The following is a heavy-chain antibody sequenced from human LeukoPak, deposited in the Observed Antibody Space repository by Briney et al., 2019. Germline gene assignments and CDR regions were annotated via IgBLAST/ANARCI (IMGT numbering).Heavy chain of an antibody. CDR2: ISYDGSNK. V-gene: IGHV3-30*03. J-gene: IGHJ3*02. Sequence: GGSLRLSCAASGFTFSSYAMSWVRQAPGKGLEWVAVISYDGSNKNYADSVKGRFTISRDNSKNTLYLQMNSLRAEDTAMYSCATELRIAASGFDAFDIWGRGTMVTVSS. CDR3: ATELRIAASGFDAFDI. CDR1: GFTFSSYA. D-gene: IGHD6-13*01.